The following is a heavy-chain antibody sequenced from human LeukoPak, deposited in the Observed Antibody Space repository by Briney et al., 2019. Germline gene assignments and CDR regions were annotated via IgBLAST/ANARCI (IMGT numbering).Heavy chain of an antibody. CDR1: GGSISSSSYY. V-gene: IGHV4-39*01. CDR3: ARLTTDDFWSGAYYYYMDV. J-gene: IGHJ6*03. Sequence: PSETLSLTCTVSGGSISSSSYYWGWIRQPPGKGLEGFGSIYYSGSTYYNPSLQSRVTISVDTSKNQLSLKLSTVTAADTAVYYCARLTTDDFWSGAYYYYMDVWGKGTTVTVSS. CDR2: IYYSGST. D-gene: IGHD3-3*01.